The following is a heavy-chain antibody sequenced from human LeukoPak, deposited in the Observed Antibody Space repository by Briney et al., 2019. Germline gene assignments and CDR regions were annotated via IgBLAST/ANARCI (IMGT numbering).Heavy chain of an antibody. J-gene: IGHJ3*02. Sequence: GGSLRLSCAASGFTFSSYWMSWVRQAPGKGLEWVANINQDGSEKYYVDSVRGRFTISRDNAKNSVSLQMNSLGAEDTALYYCARARLGGAFDIWGQGTMVIVSS. CDR3: ARARLGGAFDI. V-gene: IGHV3-7*01. CDR1: GFTFSSYW. D-gene: IGHD6-19*01. CDR2: INQDGSEK.